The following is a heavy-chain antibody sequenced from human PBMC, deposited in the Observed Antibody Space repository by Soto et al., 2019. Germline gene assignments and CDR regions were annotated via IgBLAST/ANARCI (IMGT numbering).Heavy chain of an antibody. J-gene: IGHJ4*02. CDR1: GLTFSSYW. D-gene: IGHD3-10*01. Sequence: EVQLVESGGGLVQPGGSLRLSCAVSGLTFSSYWMHWVRQAQGKGLVCVSRINNDGSSTNYADSVKDRFTVSRDNARNTLYLQMNSLRAEDTAVYYCARSTTLRGVLDDWGQGTLVTVSS. V-gene: IGHV3-74*01. CDR2: INNDGSST. CDR3: ARSTTLRGVLDD.